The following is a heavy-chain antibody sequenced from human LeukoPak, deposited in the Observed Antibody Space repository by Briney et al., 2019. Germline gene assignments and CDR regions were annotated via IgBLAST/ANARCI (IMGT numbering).Heavy chain of an antibody. CDR2: IYYSGST. J-gene: IGHJ4*02. Sequence: SETLSLTCTVSGGSVSSSSYYWGWIRQPPGKGLEWIGSIYYSGSTYYNPSLKSRVTISVDTSKNQFSLKLSSVTAADTAVYYCARHSRGIAAAGRSPFDYWGQGTLVTVSS. V-gene: IGHV4-39*01. CDR1: GGSVSSSSYY. CDR3: ARHSRGIAAAGRSPFDY. D-gene: IGHD6-13*01.